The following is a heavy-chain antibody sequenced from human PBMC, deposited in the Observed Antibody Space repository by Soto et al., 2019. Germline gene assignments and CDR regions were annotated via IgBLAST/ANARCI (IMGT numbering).Heavy chain of an antibody. J-gene: IGHJ4*02. Sequence: GGSLRLSCAAAGFTFGSYAMSWVRKAPGKGLEWVSAISGSGGSTYYADSVKGRFTISRDNSKNTLYLQMNSLRAEDTAVYYCAKSGACDSSGYYYAGPLYYFDYWGQGTPVTVS. V-gene: IGHV3-23*01. D-gene: IGHD3-22*01. CDR1: GFTFGSYA. CDR3: AKSGACDSSGYYYAGPLYYFDY. CDR2: ISGSGGST.